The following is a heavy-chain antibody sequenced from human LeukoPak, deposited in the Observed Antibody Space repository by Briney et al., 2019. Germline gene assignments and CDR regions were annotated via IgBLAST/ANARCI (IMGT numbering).Heavy chain of an antibody. V-gene: IGHV3-7*01. D-gene: IGHD3-16*01. Sequence: GGSLRLSCAASGFTFSSYWMSWVRQARGKGPEWVANIKKDGSEQYYVDSVRGRFTISRDNDKNSLYLQMNSLRAEDTAVYYCARDYGGTWGQGTLVTVSS. CDR2: IKKDGSEQ. CDR3: ARDYGGT. CDR1: GFTFSSYW. J-gene: IGHJ5*02.